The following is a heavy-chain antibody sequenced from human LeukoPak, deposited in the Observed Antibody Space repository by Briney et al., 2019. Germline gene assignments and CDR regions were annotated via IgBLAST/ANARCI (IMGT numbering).Heavy chain of an antibody. CDR2: ISFSGGTT. D-gene: IGHD6-19*01. V-gene: IGHV3-23*01. J-gene: IGHJ4*02. CDR3: AKARSSGWYKGGFDY. Sequence: GASLRLSSAASGFTFNNYAVNWVRQAPGKGLEWVSAISFSGGTTYYADSVKGRFTISRDNSKNTVYLQMNSLSADDTAPYYCAKARSSGWYKGGFDYWGQGTLVTVSS. CDR1: GFTFNNYA.